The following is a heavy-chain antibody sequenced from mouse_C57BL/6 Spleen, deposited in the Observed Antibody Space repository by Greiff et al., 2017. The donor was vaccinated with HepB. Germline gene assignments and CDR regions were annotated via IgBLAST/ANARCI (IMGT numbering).Heavy chain of an antibody. Sequence: EVQLQESGPGLVKPSQSLSLTCSVTGYSITSGYYWNWIRQFPGNKLEWMGYISYDGSNNYNPSLKNRISITRDISKNQFFLKLNSVTTEDTATYYCAGDPITTVVATGAMDYWGQGTSVTVSS. CDR3: AGDPITTVVATGAMDY. V-gene: IGHV3-6*01. J-gene: IGHJ4*01. CDR2: ISYDGSN. D-gene: IGHD1-1*01. CDR1: GYSITSGYY.